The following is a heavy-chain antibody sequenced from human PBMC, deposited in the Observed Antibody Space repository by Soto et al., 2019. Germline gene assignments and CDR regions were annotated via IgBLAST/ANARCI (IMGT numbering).Heavy chain of an antibody. V-gene: IGHV5-51*01. CDR2: IYPGDSDT. CDR1: GYSFTSYW. J-gene: IGHJ6*03. D-gene: IGHD2-2*01. Sequence: GESLKISCKGSGYSFTSYWIGWVRQMPGKGLEWKGIIYPGDSDTRYSPSFQGQVTISADKSIITAYLQWSSLKASDTAMYYCARHTGYCSSTSCYVGYYYYYYMDVWGKGTTVTVSS. CDR3: ARHTGYCSSTSCYVGYYYYYYMDV.